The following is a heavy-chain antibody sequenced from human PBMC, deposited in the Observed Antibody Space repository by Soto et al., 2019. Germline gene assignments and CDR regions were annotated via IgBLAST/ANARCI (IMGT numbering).Heavy chain of an antibody. CDR2: IYYSGST. CDR3: ARGTYYYDSSGYYYFDY. D-gene: IGHD3-22*01. CDR1: GGSISSYY. Sequence: SETLSLTFTVSGGSISSYYWSWIRQPPGKGLEWIGYIYYSGSTNYNPSLKSRVTISVDTSKNQFSLKLSSVTAADTAVYYCARGTYYYDSSGYYYFDYWGQATLVTVSS. V-gene: IGHV4-59*08. J-gene: IGHJ4*02.